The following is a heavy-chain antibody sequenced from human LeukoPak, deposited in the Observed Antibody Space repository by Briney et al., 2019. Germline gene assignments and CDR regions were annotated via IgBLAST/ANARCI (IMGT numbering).Heavy chain of an antibody. D-gene: IGHD3-3*01. CDR1: GGSISSGDYY. CDR2: IYYSGST. J-gene: IGHJ2*01. V-gene: IGHV4-30-4*08. Sequence: PSETLSLTCTVSGGSISSGDYYWSWIRQPPGKGLEWIGYIYYSGSTYYNPSLKSRVTISVDTSKNQFSLKLSSVTAADTAVYYCATLAYDFRSGPFGLWGRGTLVTVSS. CDR3: ATLAYDFRSGPFGL.